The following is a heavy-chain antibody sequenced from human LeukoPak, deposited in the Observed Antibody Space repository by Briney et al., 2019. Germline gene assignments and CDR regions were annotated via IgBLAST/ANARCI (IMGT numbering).Heavy chain of an antibody. J-gene: IGHJ4*02. Sequence: GGSLRLSCAASGFTFSNYNMNWVRQTPGKGLEWVAVISYDGSNKYYADSVKGRFTISRDNSKNTLYLQMNSLRAEDTALYFCAQWSRYFDYWGQGTLVTVSS. D-gene: IGHD1-26*01. V-gene: IGHV3-30*18. CDR1: GFTFSNYN. CDR3: AQWSRYFDY. CDR2: ISYDGSNK.